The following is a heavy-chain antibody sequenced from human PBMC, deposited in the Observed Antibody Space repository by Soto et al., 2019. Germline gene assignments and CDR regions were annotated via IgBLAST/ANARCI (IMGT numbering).Heavy chain of an antibody. J-gene: IGHJ4*02. CDR3: ARPGVAAAPDDY. V-gene: IGHV3-23*01. D-gene: IGHD6-13*01. CDR2: ISVSGVNT. CDR1: GFTFISYA. Sequence: PGGSLRLACAASGFTFISYAMSWVRQAPGKGLEWVSTISVSGVNTYYADSVKGRFTISRDNSKNTLYLQMNSLRAEDTAMYYCARPGVAAAPDDYWGQGTLVTVSS.